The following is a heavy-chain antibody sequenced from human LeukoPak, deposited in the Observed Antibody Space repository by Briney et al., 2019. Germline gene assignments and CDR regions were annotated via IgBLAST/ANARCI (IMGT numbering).Heavy chain of an antibody. D-gene: IGHD3-3*01. J-gene: IGHJ5*02. Sequence: SVKVSCKASGGTFSSYAISWVRQAPGQGLEWMGGIIPIFGTANYAQKFQGRVTITADESTSTAYMELSSLRSEDTAVYYCALDFWSSYFTGSPGFSVNWFDPWGQGTLVTVSS. V-gene: IGHV1-69*13. CDR2: IIPIFGTA. CDR3: ALDFWSSYFTGSPGFSVNWFDP. CDR1: GGTFSSYA.